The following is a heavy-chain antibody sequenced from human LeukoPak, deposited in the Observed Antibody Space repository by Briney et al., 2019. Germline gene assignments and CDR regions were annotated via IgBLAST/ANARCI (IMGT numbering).Heavy chain of an antibody. V-gene: IGHV1-69*04. CDR1: GGTFSSYA. CDR2: IIPILGIA. J-gene: IGHJ6*02. Sequence: ASVKVSCKASGGTFSSYAISWVRQASGQGLEWMGRIIPILGIANYAQKFQGRVTITADKSTSTAYMELSSLRSEDTAVYYCARDHVAGIYYYYGMDVWGQGTTVTVSS. CDR3: ARDHVAGIYYYYGMDV. D-gene: IGHD6-19*01.